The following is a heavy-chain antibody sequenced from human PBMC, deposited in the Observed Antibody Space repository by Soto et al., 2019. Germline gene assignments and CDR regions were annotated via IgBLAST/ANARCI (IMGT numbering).Heavy chain of an antibody. CDR1: GGTFSSYD. J-gene: IGHJ6*02. D-gene: IGHD2-15*01. Sequence: QVQLVQSGAEVKKPGSSVKVSCKASGGTFSSYDISWVRQAPGQGLEWMGGIIPMFGTADYAQKFQGRVTMTADESTSTADMELRSLRSEDTAVYYCARVRHCSGGSCSYYYGMDVWGQGTTVTVSS. V-gene: IGHV1-69*12. CDR3: ARVRHCSGGSCSYYYGMDV. CDR2: IIPMFGTA.